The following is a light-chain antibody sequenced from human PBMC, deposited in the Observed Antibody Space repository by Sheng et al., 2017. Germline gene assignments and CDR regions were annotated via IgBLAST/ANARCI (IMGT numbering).Light chain of an antibody. V-gene: IGKV1-39*01. CDR3: QQSYSAPF. Sequence: DIQMTQSPSSLSASVGDRVTITCRASQSISSYLNWYQQKPGKAPKLLVSDASDLHDGVPSRFSGSGSGTDFTLTISSLQPEDFATYYCQQSYSAPFFGQGTKLELK. CDR2: DAS. J-gene: IGKJ2*01. CDR1: QSISSY.